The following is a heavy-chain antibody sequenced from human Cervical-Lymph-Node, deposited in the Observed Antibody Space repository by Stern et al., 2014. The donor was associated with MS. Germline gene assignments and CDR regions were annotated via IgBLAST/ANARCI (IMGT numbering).Heavy chain of an antibody. CDR1: GFSFSSHT. CDR2: ISYDGSKK. V-gene: IGHV3-30-3*01. J-gene: IGHJ4*02. Sequence: QVQLVQSGGGVVQPGRSLRLSCAASGFSFSSHTMHWVRQAPGKGLEWVTSISYDGSKKNYADSVKGRFTISRDTSKNTLYLQMNSLRVEDTAVYYCAREDYRNYSPHIDYWGQGTLVTVSS. CDR3: AREDYRNYSPHIDY. D-gene: IGHD4-11*01.